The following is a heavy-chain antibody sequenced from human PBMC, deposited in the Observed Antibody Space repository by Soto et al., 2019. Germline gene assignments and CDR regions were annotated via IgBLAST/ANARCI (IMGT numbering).Heavy chain of an antibody. CDR2: ISYDGSNK. D-gene: IGHD3-10*01. Sequence: QVQLVESGGGVVQPGGSLRLSCAASGFTFSNYGMHWVRQAPGKGLEWVAVISYDGSNKYYADSVKGRFTISRDNSKNTLYLQMNSLTTEDTAVYYCARDWVCVGAHPIDYWGQGTLVTVSS. CDR1: GFTFSNYG. J-gene: IGHJ4*02. CDR3: ARDWVCVGAHPIDY. V-gene: IGHV3-30*03.